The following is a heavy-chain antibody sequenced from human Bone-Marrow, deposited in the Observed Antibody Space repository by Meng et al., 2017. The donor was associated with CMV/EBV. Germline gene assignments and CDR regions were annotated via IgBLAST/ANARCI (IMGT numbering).Heavy chain of an antibody. CDR1: GGSISSSSYY. V-gene: IGHV4-39*07. CDR3: YSSGYFDY. J-gene: IGHJ4*02. Sequence: SETLSLTCTVSGGSISSSSYYWGWIRHPPGKGLEWIGSIYYSGSTYYNPSLKSRVTISVDTSKNQFSLKLSSVTAADTAVYYCYSSGYFDYWGQGTLVTVSS. D-gene: IGHD3-22*01. CDR2: IYYSGST.